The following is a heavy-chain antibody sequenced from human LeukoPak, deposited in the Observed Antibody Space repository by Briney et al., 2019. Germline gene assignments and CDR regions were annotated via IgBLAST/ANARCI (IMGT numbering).Heavy chain of an antibody. Sequence: GRSLRLSCAASGFTFDDYAMHWVRQAPGKGLEWVSGISWNSGSIGYADSVKGRFTISRDNAKNSLYLQMNSLRAEDTALYYCAKSLSRYCSGGSCYLGFDYWDQGTLVTVSS. J-gene: IGHJ4*02. D-gene: IGHD2-15*01. V-gene: IGHV3-9*01. CDR3: AKSLSRYCSGGSCYLGFDY. CDR2: ISWNSGSI. CDR1: GFTFDDYA.